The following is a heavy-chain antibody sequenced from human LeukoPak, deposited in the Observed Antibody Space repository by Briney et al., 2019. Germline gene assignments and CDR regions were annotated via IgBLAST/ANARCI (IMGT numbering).Heavy chain of an antibody. CDR3: VKDIRSSPYYYYGLDV. CDR2: ISADGSGI. Sequence: GGSLRLSCAASRFNFDDYAMHWVRQAPGKGLEWVSLISADGSGIFYADSVKGRFTISRDNIKKSLYLQMNSLRTEDTALYYCVKDIRSSPYYYYGLDVWGQGTTVTASS. D-gene: IGHD6-13*01. CDR1: RFNFDDYA. V-gene: IGHV3-43*02. J-gene: IGHJ6*02.